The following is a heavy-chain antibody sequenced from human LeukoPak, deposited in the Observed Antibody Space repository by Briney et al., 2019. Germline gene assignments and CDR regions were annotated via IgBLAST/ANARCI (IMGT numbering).Heavy chain of an antibody. CDR2: INPKTGDT. V-gene: IGHV1-2*02. CDR1: GYSFIDSY. CDR3: GSEPTAIGGVIVRVAY. J-gene: IGHJ4*02. Sequence: GASVKVSCKTSGYSFIDSYMQWVRQAPGQGLEWMGWINPKTGDTKYAQTFQGRVTMTRDTSIRTTYMELSSLRSDDTAIYYCGSEPTAIGGVIVRVAYWGQGTLVSVSS. D-gene: IGHD3-16*02.